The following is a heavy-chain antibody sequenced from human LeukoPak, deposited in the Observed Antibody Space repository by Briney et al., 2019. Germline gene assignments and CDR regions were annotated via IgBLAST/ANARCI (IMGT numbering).Heavy chain of an antibody. V-gene: IGHV1-69*04. CDR3: ADSSGWALDYYYGMDV. D-gene: IGHD6-19*01. CDR2: IIPILGIA. Sequence: SVKVSCKASGGAFSSYAISWVRQVPGQGLEWMGRIIPILGIANYAQKFQGRVTITADKSTSTAYMELSSLRSEDTAVYYCADSSGWALDYYYGMDVWGQGTTVTVSS. J-gene: IGHJ6*02. CDR1: GGAFSSYA.